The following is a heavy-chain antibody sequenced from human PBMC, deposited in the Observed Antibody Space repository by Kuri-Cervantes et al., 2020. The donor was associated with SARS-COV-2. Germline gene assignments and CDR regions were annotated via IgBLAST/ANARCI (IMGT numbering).Heavy chain of an antibody. CDR2: ISYDGSNK. J-gene: IGHJ4*02. CDR3: ASEMENGPGDGLVVPAAIDY. V-gene: IGHV3-30-3*01. Sequence: LSLTCAASGFTFSSYAMHWVRQAPGKGPEWVAVISYDGSNKYYADSVKGRFTISRDNSKNTLYLQMNSLRAEDTAVYYCASEMENGPGDGLVVPAAIDYWGQGTLVTVSS. D-gene: IGHD2-2*01. CDR1: GFTFSSYA.